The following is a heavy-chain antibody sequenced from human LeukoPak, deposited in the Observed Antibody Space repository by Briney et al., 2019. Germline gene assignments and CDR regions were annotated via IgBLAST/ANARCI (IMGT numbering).Heavy chain of an antibody. CDR1: GGSISDYY. V-gene: IGHV4-4*07. CDR3: ARGPPPDFDC. CDR2: IYTTGST. Sequence: SENLSLTCTVSGGSISDYYWSWIRQPAGKGLEWIGRIYTTGSTDYNPSLKSRVTMSVDTSKNQFSLKLSSVTAADTAVYYCARGPPPDFDCWGQGTLVTVSS. J-gene: IGHJ4*02.